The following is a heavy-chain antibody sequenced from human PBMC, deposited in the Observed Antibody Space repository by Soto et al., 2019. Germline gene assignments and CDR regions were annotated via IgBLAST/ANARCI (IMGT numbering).Heavy chain of an antibody. J-gene: IGHJ3*02. CDR3: ARAKIAAAGRAFDI. CDR1: CGSFSGYY. D-gene: IGHD6-13*01. CDR2: INHSGST. Sequence: SETLSLTCAVYCGSFSGYYWSWIRQPPGKGLERIGEINHSGSTNYNPSLKSRVTISVDTSKNQFSLKLSSVTAADTAVYYCARAKIAAAGRAFDIWGQGTMVTVSS. V-gene: IGHV4-34*01.